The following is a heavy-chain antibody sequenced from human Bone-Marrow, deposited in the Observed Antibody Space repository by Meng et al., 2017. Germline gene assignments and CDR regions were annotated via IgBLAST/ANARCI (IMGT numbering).Heavy chain of an antibody. CDR2: IKQDGSEK. V-gene: IGHV3-7*01. D-gene: IGHD3-22*01. J-gene: IGHJ4*01. CDR3: ARDAFRETSSGYYDY. Sequence: ETLSLTCTVSGGSVSSGSYYWSWIRQAPGKGLEWVANIKQDGSEKYYVDSVKGRFTISRDNAKNSLYLQMNSLRAEDTAVYYCARDAFRETSSGYYDYWGQGKLVNGAS. CDR1: GGSVSSGSYY.